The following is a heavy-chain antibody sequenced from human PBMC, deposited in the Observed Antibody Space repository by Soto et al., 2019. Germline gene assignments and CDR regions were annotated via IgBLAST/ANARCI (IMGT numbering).Heavy chain of an antibody. CDR3: AREGGGYCSGGSCDYYYYYYMDV. D-gene: IGHD2-15*01. V-gene: IGHV3-21*01. CDR1: GFTFSSYS. CDR2: ISSSSSYI. J-gene: IGHJ6*03. Sequence: EVQLVESGGGLVKPGGSLRLSCAASGFTFSSYSMNWVRQAPGKGLEWVSSISSSSSYIYYADSVKGRFTISRDNAKKSLDLQMNSLRAEDTAVYYCAREGGGYCSGGSCDYYYYYYMDVWGKGTTVTVSS.